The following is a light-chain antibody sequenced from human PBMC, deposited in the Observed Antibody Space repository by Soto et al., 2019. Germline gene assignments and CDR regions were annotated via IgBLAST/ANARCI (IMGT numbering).Light chain of an antibody. CDR1: QSVSSNY. V-gene: IGKV3-20*01. CDR3: QKYGSAFT. Sequence: EIVLTQSPGTLSLSPGERATLTCRASQSVSSNYLAWYQHKPGQGPRLLIYAASGRATGIPDRFSGSGSGTDFTLTISRLEPEDFALYYCQKYGSAFTFGPGTKVDIK. CDR2: AAS. J-gene: IGKJ3*01.